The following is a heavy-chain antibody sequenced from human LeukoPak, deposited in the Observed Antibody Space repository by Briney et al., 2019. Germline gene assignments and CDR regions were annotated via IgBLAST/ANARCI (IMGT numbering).Heavy chain of an antibody. CDR3: AKLKGQVTTWDS. CDR1: GFIFSNNY. D-gene: IGHD2-21*02. Sequence: PGGSLRLSCAASGFIFSNNYMSWVRQAPGRGLEWLATIWPDGSEKRYVDSLRGRVTISRDNVERSLNLQMNSLRAEDTAVYYCAKLKGQVTTWDSWGLGIRVTVSS. CDR2: IWPDGSEK. V-gene: IGHV3-7*03. J-gene: IGHJ5*01.